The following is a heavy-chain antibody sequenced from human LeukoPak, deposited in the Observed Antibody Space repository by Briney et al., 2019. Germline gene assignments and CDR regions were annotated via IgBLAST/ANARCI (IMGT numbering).Heavy chain of an antibody. CDR3: ARDRITKTRGDYGMDV. CDR2: INPLNGDT. D-gene: IGHD2-8*01. J-gene: IGHJ6*02. CDR1: GYTFIDYY. Sequence: ASVKVSCKASGYTFIDYYIHWVRQAPGQGPEWLGWINPLNGDTHYVERFQGRVTMTRVTSISTAYMEVSGLTSDDTAIYFCARDRITKTRGDYGMDVWGQGTTDTVSS. V-gene: IGHV1-2*02.